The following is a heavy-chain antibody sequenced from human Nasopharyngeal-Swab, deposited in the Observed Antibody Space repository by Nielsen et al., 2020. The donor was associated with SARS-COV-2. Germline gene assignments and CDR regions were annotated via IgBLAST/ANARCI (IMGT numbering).Heavy chain of an antibody. D-gene: IGHD5/OR15-5a*01. J-gene: IGHJ4*02. Sequence: GESLKISCAASGFTFSNAWMNWVRQAPGKGLEWVGRIKSKTDGGTTDYAAPVKGRFTISRDDSKDTLFLEMNSLKIEDTAVYYCTTQRLGSTFYYFDYWGQGTLVTVSS. CDR3: TTQRLGSTFYYFDY. V-gene: IGHV3-15*01. CDR1: GFTFSNAW. CDR2: IKSKTDGGTT.